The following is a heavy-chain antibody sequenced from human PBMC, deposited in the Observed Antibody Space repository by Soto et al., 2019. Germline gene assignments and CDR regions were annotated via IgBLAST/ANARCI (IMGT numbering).Heavy chain of an antibody. D-gene: IGHD3-16*01. CDR3: ARRFDSLSLGLEEEYYYYGMDV. Sequence: GESLKISCKGSGYSFTTYWINWVRQMPGKGLEWMGRIDPSDSYTNYSPSFEGHVTISADKSITTAYLQWSSLKASDTAIYYCARRFDSLSLGLEEEYYYYGMDVWGQGTTVTVSS. CDR1: GYSFTTYW. V-gene: IGHV5-10-1*01. CDR2: IDPSDSYT. J-gene: IGHJ6*02.